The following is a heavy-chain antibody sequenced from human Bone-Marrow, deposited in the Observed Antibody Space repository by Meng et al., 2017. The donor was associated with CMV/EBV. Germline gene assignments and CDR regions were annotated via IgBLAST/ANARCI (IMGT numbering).Heavy chain of an antibody. CDR2: MNPNSGNT. CDR1: GYTFTGYY. Sequence: ASVKVSCKASGYTFTGYYMHWVRQATGQGLEWMGWMNPNSGNTGYAQKLQGRVTMTRNTSISTAYMELSSLRSEDTAVYYCASSRRGYSGYDTYYYGMDVWGQGTTVTVSS. V-gene: IGHV1-8*02. D-gene: IGHD5-12*01. CDR3: ASSRRGYSGYDTYYYGMDV. J-gene: IGHJ6*02.